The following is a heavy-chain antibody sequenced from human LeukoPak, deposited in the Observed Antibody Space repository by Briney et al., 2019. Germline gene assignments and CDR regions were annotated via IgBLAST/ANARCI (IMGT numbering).Heavy chain of an antibody. J-gene: IGHJ4*02. CDR1: GFTFSSYS. Sequence: PGGSLRLSCAASGFTFSSYSMNWVRQAPGKGLEWVSSISSSSSYIYYADSVKGRFTISRDNAKNSLYLQMNSLRAEDTAVYYCAKDAVGATAYYFDYWGQGTLVPVSS. CDR3: AKDAVGATAYYFDY. D-gene: IGHD1-26*01. CDR2: ISSSSSYI. V-gene: IGHV3-21*04.